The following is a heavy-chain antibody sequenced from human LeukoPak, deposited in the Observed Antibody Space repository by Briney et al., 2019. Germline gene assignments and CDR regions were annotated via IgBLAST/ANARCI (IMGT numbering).Heavy chain of an antibody. D-gene: IGHD1-1*01. Sequence: PGGSLRLSCAASGFTFSSYAMHWVRQAPGKGLEWVAVISYDGSNKYYADSVKGRFTISRDNSKNTLYLQMNSLRAEDTAVYYCARDGGEAGTTSDYWGQGTLVTVSS. CDR1: GFTFSSYA. CDR2: ISYDGSNK. CDR3: ARDGGEAGTTSDY. V-gene: IGHV3-30-3*01. J-gene: IGHJ4*02.